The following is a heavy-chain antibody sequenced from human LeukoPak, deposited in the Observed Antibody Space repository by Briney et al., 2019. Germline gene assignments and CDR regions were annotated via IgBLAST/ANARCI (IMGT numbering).Heavy chain of an antibody. D-gene: IGHD2-2*01. CDR3: ARVDAQGVPSP. Sequence: PSETLSLTCTVSGGSISSSSSYWGWIRQPPGRGLEWIASIHYSGKTFFNPSLESRVTISMEASKNQFSLRLSSVTAADTALYRCARVDAQGVPSPWGQGTLVTVSA. V-gene: IGHV4-39*01. CDR2: IHYSGKT. CDR1: GGSISSSSSY. J-gene: IGHJ5*02.